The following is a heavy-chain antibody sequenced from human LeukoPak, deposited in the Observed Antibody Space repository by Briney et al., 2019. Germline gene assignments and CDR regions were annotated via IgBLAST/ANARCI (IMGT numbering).Heavy chain of an antibody. Sequence: HPGGSLRLSCAASGFTFSSYGMHWVRQAPGKGLEWVAVIWYDGSNKYYADSVKGRFTISRDNSKNTLYLQMNSLRAEDTAVYYCVLVYASGIYYFDYWGQGTLVTVPS. CDR2: IWYDGSNK. D-gene: IGHD2-8*01. CDR1: GFTFSSYG. CDR3: VLVYASGIYYFDY. V-gene: IGHV3-33*08. J-gene: IGHJ4*02.